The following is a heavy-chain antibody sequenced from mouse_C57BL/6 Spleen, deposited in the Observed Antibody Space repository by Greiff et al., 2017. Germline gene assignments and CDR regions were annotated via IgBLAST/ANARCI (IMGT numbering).Heavy chain of an antibody. Sequence: QVQLQQPGAELVRPGSSVKLSCKASGYTFTSYWMHWVKQRPIQGLEWIGNIDPSDSETHYNQKFKDKATLTVDKSSSTAYMQLSSLTSEDSAVYYCARGRVDYYGGRPFDYWGQGTTLTVSS. J-gene: IGHJ2*01. D-gene: IGHD1-1*01. V-gene: IGHV1-52*01. CDR3: ARGRVDYYGGRPFDY. CDR1: GYTFTSYW. CDR2: IDPSDSET.